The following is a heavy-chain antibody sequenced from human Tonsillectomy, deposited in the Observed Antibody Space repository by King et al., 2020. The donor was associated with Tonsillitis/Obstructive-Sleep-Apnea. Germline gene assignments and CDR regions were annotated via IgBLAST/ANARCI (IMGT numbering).Heavy chain of an antibody. CDR3: AREEGEKGYCSGGSCYSYYYYYMDV. J-gene: IGHJ6*03. CDR1: GFTVSSNY. D-gene: IGHD2-15*01. Sequence: VQLVESGGGLIQPGGSLRLSCAASGFTVSSNYMSWVRQAPGKGLEWVSVIYSGGSTYYADSVKGRFTISRDNSKNTLYLQMNSLRAEDPAVYYCAREEGEKGYCSGGSCYSYYYYYMDVWGKGTTVTVSS. V-gene: IGHV3-53*01. CDR2: IYSGGST.